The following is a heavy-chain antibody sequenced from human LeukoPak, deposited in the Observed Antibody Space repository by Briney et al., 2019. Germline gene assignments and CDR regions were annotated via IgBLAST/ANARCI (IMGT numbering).Heavy chain of an antibody. CDR1: GFTFSSYA. CDR2: TSYDGSNK. Sequence: GRSLRLSCAASGFTFSSYAMHWVRQAPGKGLEWVAVTSYDGSNKYYADSVKGRFTISRDNSKNTLYLQMNSLRAEDTAVYYCARGPSSQLLSSDYWGQGTLVTVSS. CDR3: ARGPSSQLLSSDY. V-gene: IGHV3-30-3*01. D-gene: IGHD2-2*01. J-gene: IGHJ4*02.